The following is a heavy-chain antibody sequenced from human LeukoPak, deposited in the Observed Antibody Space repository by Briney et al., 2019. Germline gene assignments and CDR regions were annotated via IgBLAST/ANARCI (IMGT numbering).Heavy chain of an antibody. CDR3: ATRITMIVAARGAFDI. V-gene: IGHV3-21*01. CDR2: ISSSSSYI. CDR1: GFTVSSNY. D-gene: IGHD3-22*01. J-gene: IGHJ3*02. Sequence: GGSLRLSCAASGFTVSSNYMNWVRQAPGKGLEWVSSISSSSSYIYYADSVKGRFTISRDNAKNSLYLQMNSLRAEDTAVYYCATRITMIVAARGAFDIWGQGTMVTVSS.